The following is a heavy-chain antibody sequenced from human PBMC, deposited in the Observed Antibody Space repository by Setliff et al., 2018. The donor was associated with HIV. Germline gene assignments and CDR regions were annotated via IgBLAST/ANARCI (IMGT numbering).Heavy chain of an antibody. Sequence: GASVKVSCKASGGTFSSYAISWVRQAPGQGLEWMGGIIPIFGTANYAQKFQGRVTITADESTSTAYMELSSLRSEDTAVYYCAATYYYDSSGLHGLDYWGQGTLGTVSS. J-gene: IGHJ4*02. CDR1: GGTFSSYA. CDR2: IIPIFGTA. V-gene: IGHV1-69*13. CDR3: AATYYYDSSGLHGLDY. D-gene: IGHD3-22*01.